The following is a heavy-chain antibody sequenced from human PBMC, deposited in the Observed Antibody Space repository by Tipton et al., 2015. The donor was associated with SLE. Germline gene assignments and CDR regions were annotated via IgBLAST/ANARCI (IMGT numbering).Heavy chain of an antibody. J-gene: IGHJ3*02. CDR2: ISAYNGST. CDR3: ARDDSLVVVAATYAFDI. Sequence: QSGAEVKKPGASVKVSCKASGYTFTSYGISWVRQAPGQGLEWMGWISAYNGSTNYAQKLQGRVTMTTDTSTSTAYMELRSLRSDDTAVYYCARDDSLVVVAATYAFDIWGQGTMVTVSS. V-gene: IGHV1-18*01. D-gene: IGHD2-15*01. CDR1: GYTFTSYG.